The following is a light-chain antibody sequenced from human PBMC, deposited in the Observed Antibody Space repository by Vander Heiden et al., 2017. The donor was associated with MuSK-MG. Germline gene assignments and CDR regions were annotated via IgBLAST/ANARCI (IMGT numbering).Light chain of an antibody. CDR2: EVS. V-gene: IGLV2-14*01. CDR3: SSYTSSSTLQ. CDR1: SSDVGGYNY. J-gene: IGLJ2*01. Sequence: QSALTQPASVSGSPGQSITISCTGTSSDVGGYNYVSWYQQHPGKAPKLMIYEVSKRPAGVSNRFSGSKSGNTASLTIAGLQAEDEADYYCSSYTSSSTLQFGGGTKLTVL.